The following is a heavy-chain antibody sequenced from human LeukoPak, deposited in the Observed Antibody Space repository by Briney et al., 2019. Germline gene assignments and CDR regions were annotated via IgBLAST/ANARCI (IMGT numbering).Heavy chain of an antibody. Sequence: SETLSLTCAVYGGSFSGYYWSWIRQPPGKGLEWIGEINHSGSTNYNPSLKSRVTISVDTSKNQFSLKLSSVTAADTAVYYCARHRPYCSGGSCYYYYMDVWGKGTTVTISS. D-gene: IGHD2-15*01. CDR1: GGSFSGYY. CDR3: ARHRPYCSGGSCYYYYMDV. CDR2: INHSGST. V-gene: IGHV4-34*01. J-gene: IGHJ6*03.